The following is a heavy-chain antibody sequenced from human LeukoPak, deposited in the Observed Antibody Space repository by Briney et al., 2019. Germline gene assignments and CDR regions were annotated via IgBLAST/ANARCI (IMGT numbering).Heavy chain of an antibody. CDR3: ARGVKDHAFDI. D-gene: IGHD4-23*01. Sequence: PGGSLRLSCAASGFTFSSYAMHWVRQAPGKGLEYVSAISSNGGSTYYANSVKGRFTIPRDNSKNTLYLQMGSLRAEDMAVYYCARGVKDHAFDIWGQGTMVTVSS. V-gene: IGHV3-64*01. CDR2: ISSNGGST. J-gene: IGHJ3*02. CDR1: GFTFSSYA.